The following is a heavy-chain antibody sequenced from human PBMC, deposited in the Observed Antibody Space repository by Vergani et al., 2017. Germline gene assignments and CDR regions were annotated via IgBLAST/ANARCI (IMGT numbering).Heavy chain of an antibody. CDR3: ARSGGYYSYYYYCMDV. D-gene: IGHD3-22*01. J-gene: IGHJ6*02. CDR2: IYTSGST. CDR1: GGSISSGSYY. Sequence: QVQLQESGPGLVKPSQTLSLTCTVSGGSISSGSYYWSWIRQPAGKGLEWIGRIYTSGSTNYNPSLKSRVTISVDTSKNQFSLKLSSVTAADTAVYYCARSGGYYSYYYYCMDVWGRGTTVTVSS. V-gene: IGHV4-61*02.